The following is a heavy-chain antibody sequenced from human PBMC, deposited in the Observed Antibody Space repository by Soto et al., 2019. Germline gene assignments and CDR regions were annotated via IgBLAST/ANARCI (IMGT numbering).Heavy chain of an antibody. Sequence: EVQLVESGGGLVKPGGSLRLSCAASVFTFSSYSMNWVRQAPGKGLEWVSSISSSSSYIYYADSVKGRFTISRDNAKNSLYLQMNSLRAEDTAVYYCARDMRYSSRNDYWGQGTLVTVSS. V-gene: IGHV3-21*01. D-gene: IGHD6-13*01. CDR1: VFTFSSYS. CDR2: ISSSSSYI. J-gene: IGHJ4*02. CDR3: ARDMRYSSRNDY.